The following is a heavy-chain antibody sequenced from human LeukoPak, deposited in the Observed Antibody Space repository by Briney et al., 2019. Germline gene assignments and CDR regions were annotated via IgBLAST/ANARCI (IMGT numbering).Heavy chain of an antibody. V-gene: IGHV3-43*01. CDR1: GFTFDDYT. CDR2: ISWDGGST. J-gene: IGHJ6*02. D-gene: IGHD5-12*01. CDR3: AKEPRYSGYDRVGGMDV. Sequence: PGGSLRLSCAASGFTFDDYTMHWVRQAPGKGLEWVSLISWDGGSTYYADSVKGRFTISRDNSKNSLYLQMNSLRTEDTALYYCAKEPRYSGYDRVGGMDVWGQGTTVTVSS.